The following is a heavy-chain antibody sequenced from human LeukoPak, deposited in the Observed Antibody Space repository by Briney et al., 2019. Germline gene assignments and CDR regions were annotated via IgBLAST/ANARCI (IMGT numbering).Heavy chain of an antibody. J-gene: IGHJ6*03. CDR3: ARRGTPFYYYYMDV. D-gene: IGHD3-16*01. CDR2: IYSSGST. Sequence: SETLSLTCTVFGGSINTYYWSWIRQSPGKGLEFVGYIYSSGSTDYNPSLKSRVVISIATSKSQFSLKMNSVTAADTAVYYCARRGTPFYYYYMDVWGKGTTVTVSS. CDR1: GGSINTYY. V-gene: IGHV4-59*08.